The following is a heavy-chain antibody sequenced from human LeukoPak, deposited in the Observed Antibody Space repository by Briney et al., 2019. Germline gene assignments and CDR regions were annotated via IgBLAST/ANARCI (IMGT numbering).Heavy chain of an antibody. J-gene: IGHJ5*02. CDR2: IKQDGSEK. V-gene: IGHV3-7*01. D-gene: IGHD6-13*01. CDR1: GFTFSSYW. Sequence: GGSLRLSCAASGFTFSSYWMSWVRQAPGKGLEWVANIKQDGSEKYYVDSVKGRFTISRDNAKNSLYLQMNSLRAEDTAVYYCARDIKLGGSWYSGWFDPWGQGTLVTVSS. CDR3: ARDIKLGGSWYSGWFDP.